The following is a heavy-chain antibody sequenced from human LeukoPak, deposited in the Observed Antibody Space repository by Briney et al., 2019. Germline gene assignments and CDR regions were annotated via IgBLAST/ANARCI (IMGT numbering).Heavy chain of an antibody. J-gene: IGHJ4*02. Sequence: PGGSLRLSCAASGFTFSSYAMSWVRQAPGKRLEWVSSISSSSSYIYYADSVKGRFTISRDNAKNSLYLQMNSLRAEDTAVYYCAVSASRSYGYWGQGTLVTVSS. CDR2: ISSSSSYI. CDR3: AVSASRSYGY. CDR1: GFTFSSYA. D-gene: IGHD1-26*01. V-gene: IGHV3-21*01.